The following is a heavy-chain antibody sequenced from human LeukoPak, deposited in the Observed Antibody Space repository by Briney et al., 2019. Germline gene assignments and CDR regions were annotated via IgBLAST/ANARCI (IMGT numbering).Heavy chain of an antibody. CDR2: ISWNSGSI. V-gene: IGHV3-9*01. Sequence: GGSLRLSCAASGFTFDDYAMHWVRQAPGKGLEWVSGISWNSGSIGYADSVKGRFTISRDNAKNSLYLQMNSLRAEDTALYYCAKDTGPYYYGSGSQNWFDPWGQGTLVTVSS. D-gene: IGHD3-10*01. CDR3: AKDTGPYYYGSGSQNWFDP. CDR1: GFTFDDYA. J-gene: IGHJ5*02.